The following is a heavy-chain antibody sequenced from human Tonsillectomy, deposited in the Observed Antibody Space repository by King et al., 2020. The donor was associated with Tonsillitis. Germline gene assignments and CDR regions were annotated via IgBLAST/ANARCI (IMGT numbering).Heavy chain of an antibody. J-gene: IGHJ4*02. CDR1: GFTFSSYS. Sequence: VQLVESGGGLVKPGGSLRLSCAASGFTFSSYSMNWVRQAPGKGLEWVSSISSSSSYIYYADSVKGRFTISRDNAKNSLYLQMNSLRAEDTAVYYCAREGDYYDSSGYYTQTFVYWGQGTLVTVSS. D-gene: IGHD3-22*01. CDR2: ISSSSSYI. V-gene: IGHV3-21*01. CDR3: AREGDYYDSSGYYTQTFVY.